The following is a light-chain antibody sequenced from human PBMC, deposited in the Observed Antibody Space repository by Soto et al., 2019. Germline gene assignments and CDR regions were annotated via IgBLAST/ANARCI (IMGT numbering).Light chain of an antibody. CDR3: QHYQRSPVT. J-gene: IGKJ4*01. Sequence: DIQMPQSPSTLSAFVGDRVTITCRASQSINSWLAWYQQKPGKAPNLPIYKASNLESGAPSRFSGSGSGTKFTLTISSLQPDDFATYNCQHYQRSPVTFSAGTKVDIK. CDR1: QSINSW. CDR2: KAS. V-gene: IGKV1-5*03.